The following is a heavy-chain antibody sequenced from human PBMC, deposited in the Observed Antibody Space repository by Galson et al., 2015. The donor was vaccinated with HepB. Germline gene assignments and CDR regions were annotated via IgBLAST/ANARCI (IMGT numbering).Heavy chain of an antibody. V-gene: IGHV1-69*01. CDR2: IIPIFGTA. CDR1: GGSFNRDP. D-gene: IGHD5-24*01. Sequence: GGSFNRDPISWVRQAPGQGLEWMGGIIPIFGTANYAQKFQGRVTITADESTSTAYMELSSLRSEDTAVYYCARVGDGYIDYWGQGTLVTVSS. CDR3: ARVGDGYIDY. J-gene: IGHJ4*02.